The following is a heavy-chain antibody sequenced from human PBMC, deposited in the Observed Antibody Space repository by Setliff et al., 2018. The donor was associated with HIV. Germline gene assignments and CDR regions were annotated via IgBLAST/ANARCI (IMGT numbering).Heavy chain of an antibody. CDR1: GASITSGIYY. D-gene: IGHD1-26*01. J-gene: IGHJ5*02. CDR2: VYFSVST. Sequence: SETLSLTCTVSGASITSGIYYWAWIRQPAGKGLEFIGRVYFSVSTNYNPSLKSRVTMSLDTSKNRFSLNLSSVTAADTAVYYCARGFGSLDPWGKGTLVTVSS. V-gene: IGHV4-61*02. CDR3: ARGFGSLDP.